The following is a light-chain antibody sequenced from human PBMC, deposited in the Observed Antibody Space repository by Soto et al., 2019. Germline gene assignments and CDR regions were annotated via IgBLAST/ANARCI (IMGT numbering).Light chain of an antibody. CDR3: QQYHVYALT. CDR1: QSVSDS. CDR2: DAS. J-gene: IGKJ4*01. V-gene: IGKV1-5*01. Sequence: DIQMTQSPSTLSASVGDRLTITCRASQSVSDSLAWYQQRPGEAPKLLVFDASTLQSGVPSRFSGSGAGTEFTFTISSLQADDFATYYCQQYHVYALTFGGGTKVEIK.